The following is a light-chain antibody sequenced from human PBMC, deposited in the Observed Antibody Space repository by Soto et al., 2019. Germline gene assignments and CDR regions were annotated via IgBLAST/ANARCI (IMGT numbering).Light chain of an antibody. J-gene: IGKJ1*01. CDR1: QSVSSN. Sequence: EIVMTQSPATLSVSPGERATVSCRARQSVSSNLAWYQQKPGQAPRLLIYGASTRATGIPARFSGSGSGTEFTLTISSLQSEDIAVYYCQQYNNWPPWTFGQGTKVDIK. CDR2: GAS. V-gene: IGKV3-15*01. CDR3: QQYNNWPPWT.